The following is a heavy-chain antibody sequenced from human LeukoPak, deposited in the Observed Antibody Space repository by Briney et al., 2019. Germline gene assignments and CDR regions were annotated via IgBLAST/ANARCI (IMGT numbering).Heavy chain of an antibody. CDR3: ARDYSSGWYQFDY. D-gene: IGHD6-19*01. V-gene: IGHV3-21*01. CDR2: TSSSSNYI. Sequence: PGGSLRLSCAASGFTFSSYSMNWVRQAPGKGLEWVSSTSSSSNYIYYADSVKGRFTISRDNAKNSLYLQMNSLRAEDTAIYYCARDYSSGWYQFDYWGQGTLVTVSS. J-gene: IGHJ4*02. CDR1: GFTFSSYS.